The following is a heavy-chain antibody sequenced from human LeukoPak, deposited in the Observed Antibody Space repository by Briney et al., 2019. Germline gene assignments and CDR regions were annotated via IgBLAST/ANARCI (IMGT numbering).Heavy chain of an antibody. Sequence: GESLKISCKGSGYSFTSYWIGWVRQMPGKGLEGMGIIYPGDSDTRYSPSYQGQVTISADKSISTAYLQWSSLKASDTAMYYCARTATPFRSRSGYDYYYYYMDVWGTGTTVTVSS. J-gene: IGHJ6*03. CDR2: IYPGDSDT. CDR3: ARTATPFRSRSGYDYYYYYMDV. CDR1: GYSFTSYW. V-gene: IGHV5-51*01. D-gene: IGHD5-12*01.